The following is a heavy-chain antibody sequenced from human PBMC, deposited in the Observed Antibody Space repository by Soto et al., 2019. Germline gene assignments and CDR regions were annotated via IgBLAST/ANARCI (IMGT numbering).Heavy chain of an antibody. Sequence: ASVKVSCKASGYTFTSYGISWVRQAPGQGLEWMGWISAYNGNTNYAQKLQGRVTMTTDTSTSTAYMELRSLRSDDTAGYYCARNTYYYDSSGYYRDEYFQHWGQGTLVTVSS. D-gene: IGHD3-22*01. J-gene: IGHJ1*01. CDR2: ISAYNGNT. CDR3: ARNTYYYDSSGYYRDEYFQH. V-gene: IGHV1-18*01. CDR1: GYTFTSYG.